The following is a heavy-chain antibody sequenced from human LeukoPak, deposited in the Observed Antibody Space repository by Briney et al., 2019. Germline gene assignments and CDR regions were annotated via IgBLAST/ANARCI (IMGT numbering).Heavy chain of an antibody. J-gene: IGHJ2*01. CDR3: AKDRETGDYETWYFDL. CDR2: IKSKTDGGTT. Sequence: GGSLRLSCAASGFTFSNAWMSWVRQAPGKGLEWVGRIKSKTDGGTTDYAAPVKGRFTISRDDSKNTLYLQMNSLRAEDTALYYCAKDRETGDYETWYFDLWGRGTLVTVSS. CDR1: GFTFSNAW. D-gene: IGHD4-17*01. V-gene: IGHV3-15*05.